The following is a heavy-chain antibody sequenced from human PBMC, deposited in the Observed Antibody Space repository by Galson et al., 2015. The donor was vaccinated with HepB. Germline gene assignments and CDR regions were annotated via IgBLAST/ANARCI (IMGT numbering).Heavy chain of an antibody. Sequence: SLRLSCAASGFTFSSYAMHWVRQAPGKGLEYVSAISSNGGSTYYADPVKGRFTISRDNSKNTLYLQMSSLRAEDTAVYYCVKDGHYYGSGSPHYWGQGTLVTVSS. CDR3: VKDGHYYGSGSPHY. J-gene: IGHJ4*02. V-gene: IGHV3-64D*06. CDR2: ISSNGGST. D-gene: IGHD3-10*01. CDR1: GFTFSSYA.